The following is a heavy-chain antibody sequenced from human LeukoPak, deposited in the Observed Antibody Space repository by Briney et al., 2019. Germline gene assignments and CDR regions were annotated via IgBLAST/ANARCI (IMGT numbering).Heavy chain of an antibody. V-gene: IGHV5-51*01. CDR3: ACRDLTSTWSFP. Sequence: RESLKISCQGFGYSFTSYWIGWVRQMPGKGMEWMGVIYPGDLGVRYNPSFQGQVTISVDKSINTAYLQWVSLRASDSAMYYCACRDLTSTWSFPWGQGTLVTVSS. CDR2: IYPGDLGV. D-gene: IGHD6-13*01. J-gene: IGHJ5*02. CDR1: GYSFTSYW.